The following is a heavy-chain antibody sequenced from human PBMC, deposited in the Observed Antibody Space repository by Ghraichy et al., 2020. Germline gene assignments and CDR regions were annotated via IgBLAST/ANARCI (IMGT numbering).Heavy chain of an antibody. Sequence: GGSLRLSCAASRFTFSESWMNWVRQAPGKGLEWVAIMNPDGIEIYYTDSVRGRFTISRDNARNSLYLQMNSLRAEDTAMYYCARDGGWSAVDYRGQGTLVTVSS. CDR1: RFTFSESW. J-gene: IGHJ4*02. CDR3: ARDGGWSAVDY. CDR2: MNPDGIEI. V-gene: IGHV3-7*03. D-gene: IGHD2-15*01.